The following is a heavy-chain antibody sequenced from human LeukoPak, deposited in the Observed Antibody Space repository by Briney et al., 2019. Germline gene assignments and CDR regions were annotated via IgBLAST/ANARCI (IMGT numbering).Heavy chain of an antibody. D-gene: IGHD2-15*01. CDR3: ATVAGDCSGGRCYLLRFDY. J-gene: IGHJ4*02. CDR1: GFTFSSYW. V-gene: IGHV3-74*01. CDR2: INTDGSST. Sequence: PRGSLRLSCAASGFTFSSYWMHWVRQAPGKGLVWVSRINTDGSSTSYADFVKGRFTISRDNAKNSLYLQMNSLRGDDTAVYYCATVAGDCSGGRCYLLRFDYWGQGTLVTVSS.